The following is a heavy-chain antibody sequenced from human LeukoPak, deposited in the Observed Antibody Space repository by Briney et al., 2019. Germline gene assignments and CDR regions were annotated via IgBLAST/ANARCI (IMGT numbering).Heavy chain of an antibody. V-gene: IGHV3-23*01. CDR1: GFKFTNYG. D-gene: IGHD1-1*01. Sequence: SGGSLRLSCAASGFKFTNYGMSWVRQAPGKGLEWVSGISASGDITNYADSVKGRFTISRDISKDTLYLQMNSLRAEDTALYYCAKKNTLPGTKGGFDYWGQGTLVTVSS. CDR2: ISASGDIT. J-gene: IGHJ4*02. CDR3: AKKNTLPGTKGGFDY.